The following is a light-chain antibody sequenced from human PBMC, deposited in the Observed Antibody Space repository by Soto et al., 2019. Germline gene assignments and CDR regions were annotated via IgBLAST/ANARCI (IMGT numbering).Light chain of an antibody. V-gene: IGLV1-51*01. J-gene: IGLJ2*01. Sequence: SVLTQPPSVSAPPGQQGTISCSGTTSNIGNNYVSWFQQRPGTAPKLLIYDNTKRPSGTPVRFSGSKYGTSAALHIAGLQPGDEADCYCGAWDTTLRAVVFGGGTQLTVL. CDR1: TSNIGNNY. CDR2: DNT. CDR3: GAWDTTLRAVV.